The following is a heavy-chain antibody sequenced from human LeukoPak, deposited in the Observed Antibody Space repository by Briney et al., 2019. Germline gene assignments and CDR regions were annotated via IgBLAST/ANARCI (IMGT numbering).Heavy chain of an antibody. Sequence: GESLKISCAASGFTVSSYSMNWVRPAPGEGLEWVSSISSSSSYIYYADSVKGRFTISRDNAKNSLYMQMNSLRAEDTAVYYCARESQVYDFWSGYYGDYFDYWGQGTLVTVSS. D-gene: IGHD3-3*01. J-gene: IGHJ4*02. CDR3: ARESQVYDFWSGYYGDYFDY. CDR2: ISSSSSYI. CDR1: GFTVSSYS. V-gene: IGHV3-21*01.